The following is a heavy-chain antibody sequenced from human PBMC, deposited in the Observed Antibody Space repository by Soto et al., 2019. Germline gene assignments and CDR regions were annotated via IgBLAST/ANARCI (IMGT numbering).Heavy chain of an antibody. CDR2: ISGSGDDK. CDR1: GFTLSTFA. J-gene: IGHJ4*02. Sequence: PGGSLGLSWAASGFTLSTFAMNWVRQAPGKGLEWVSAISGSGDDKYYADSVKGRFTISRDNSKNTLYLKLDSLRPDDTAVYYCAKGRGWLYYFDYWGRGTLVTVSS. D-gene: IGHD5-12*01. CDR3: AKGRGWLYYFDY. V-gene: IGHV3-23*01.